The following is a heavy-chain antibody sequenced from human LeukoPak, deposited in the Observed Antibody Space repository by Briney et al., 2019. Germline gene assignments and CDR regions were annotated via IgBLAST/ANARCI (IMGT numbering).Heavy chain of an antibody. CDR3: AREAPLQAAAYVWGSPAAY. V-gene: IGHV1-2*06. Sequence: ASVKVSCKASGYTFTGYYMHWVRQAPGQGLEWMGRINPNSGGTNYAQKFQGRVTMTSDTSISTAYMELSRLRSDDTAVYYCAREAPLQAAAYVWGSPAAYWGQGTLVTVSS. D-gene: IGHD3-16*01. J-gene: IGHJ4*02. CDR1: GYTFTGYY. CDR2: INPNSGGT.